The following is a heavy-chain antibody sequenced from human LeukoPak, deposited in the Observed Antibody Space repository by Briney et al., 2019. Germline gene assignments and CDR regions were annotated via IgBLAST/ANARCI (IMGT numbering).Heavy chain of an antibody. V-gene: IGHV4-4*07. CDR3: ARGQVTMIVVVRAWYMDV. Sequence: SETLSLTCTASGGSVSSYYLSWIRQPAGKGLEWIGRIYTSGSTNYNPSLKSRFTMSVDTSKNKFSLKLSTVTAADTAVYYCARGQVTMIVVVRAWYMDVWGKGTTVTVSS. D-gene: IGHD3-22*01. J-gene: IGHJ6*03. CDR1: GGSVSSYY. CDR2: IYTSGST.